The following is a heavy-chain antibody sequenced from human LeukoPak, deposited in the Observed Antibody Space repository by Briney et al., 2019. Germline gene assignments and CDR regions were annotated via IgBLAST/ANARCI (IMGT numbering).Heavy chain of an antibody. J-gene: IGHJ4*02. CDR1: GGSFSGYY. CDR2: INHSGST. Sequence: SETLSLTCAVYGGSFSGYYWSWIRQPPGKGLEWIGEINHSGSTNYNPSLKGRVTISVDTSKNQFSLKLSSVTAADTAVYYCASRISSGWSKGFDYWGQGTLVTVSS. V-gene: IGHV4-34*01. CDR3: ASRISSGWSKGFDY. D-gene: IGHD6-19*01.